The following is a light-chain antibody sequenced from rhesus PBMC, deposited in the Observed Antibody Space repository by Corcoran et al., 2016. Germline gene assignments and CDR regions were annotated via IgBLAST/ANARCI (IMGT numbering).Light chain of an antibody. CDR2: GAS. CDR3: LQSSNWPYS. J-gene: IGKJ2*01. Sequence: EIVMTQSPATLALSPGERATLSCRASQSVSSYLAWYQQKPGHAPWLLTYGASSRAPGTPDRFSGSGFGTAFTLTISSLEPENVGVYFCLQSSNWPYSFGQGTKVEIK. CDR1: QSVSSY. V-gene: IGKV3-24*04.